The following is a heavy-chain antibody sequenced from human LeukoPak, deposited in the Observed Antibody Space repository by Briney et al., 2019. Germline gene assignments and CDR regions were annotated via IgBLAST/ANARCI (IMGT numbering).Heavy chain of an antibody. V-gene: IGHV1-2*02. CDR3: AKDGEIDSSGYYIPFDY. CDR2: INPNSGGT. Sequence: ASVKVSCKASGYTFTGYYMHWVRQAPGQGLEWMGWINPNSGGTNYAQKFQGRVTMTRDTSISTAYMELSRLRSDDTAVYYCAKDGEIDSSGYYIPFDYWGQGTLVTVSS. J-gene: IGHJ4*02. D-gene: IGHD3-22*01. CDR1: GYTFTGYY.